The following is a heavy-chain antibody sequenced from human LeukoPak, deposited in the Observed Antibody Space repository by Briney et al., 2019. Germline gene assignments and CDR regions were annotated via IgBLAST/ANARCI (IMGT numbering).Heavy chain of an antibody. Sequence: PSETLSLTCTIAGGSISGFYWGWIRQAPGKGLEWIGFIYYSGSANYNPSLKSRVTMSVDTSKNQFSLKLSSVTAADTAFYYCARDRDSSGWFDYRGQGTLVTVSS. CDR3: ARDRDSSGWFDY. D-gene: IGHD6-19*01. J-gene: IGHJ4*02. CDR1: GGSISGFY. V-gene: IGHV4-59*01. CDR2: IYYSGSA.